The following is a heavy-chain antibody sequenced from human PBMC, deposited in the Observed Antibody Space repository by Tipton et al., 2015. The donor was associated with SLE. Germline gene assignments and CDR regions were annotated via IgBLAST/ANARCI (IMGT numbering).Heavy chain of an antibody. CDR3: ARGPQGSPLLY. Sequence: RSLRLSCAASGFTFSSYGMHWVRQAPGKGLEWVAVIWYDGSNKYYADSVKGRFTISRDNSKNTLYLQMNSLRAEDTAVYYCARGPQGSPLLYWGQGSLVTVSS. CDR2: IWYDGSNK. V-gene: IGHV3-33*08. D-gene: IGHD2-15*01. J-gene: IGHJ4*02. CDR1: GFTFSSYG.